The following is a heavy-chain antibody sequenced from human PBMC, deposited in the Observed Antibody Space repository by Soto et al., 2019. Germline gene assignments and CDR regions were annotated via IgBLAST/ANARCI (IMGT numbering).Heavy chain of an antibody. Sequence: SETLSLTCTVSGGSISSGGYYWSWIRQHPGKGLEWIGYIYYSGGTYYNPSLKSRVTISVDTSKNQVSLKLSSVTAADTAMYYCARVDGGSGFDYWGQGTLVTVSS. CDR1: GGSISSGGYY. V-gene: IGHV4-31*03. CDR2: IYYSGGT. CDR3: ARVDGGSGFDY. D-gene: IGHD6-25*01. J-gene: IGHJ4*02.